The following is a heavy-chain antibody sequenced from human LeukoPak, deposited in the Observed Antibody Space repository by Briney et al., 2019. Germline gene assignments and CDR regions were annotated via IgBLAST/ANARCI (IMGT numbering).Heavy chain of an antibody. CDR2: IWYDGSNK. Sequence: GGSLRLSCAASGFTFSSYGMHWVRQAPGKGLEWVAVIWYDGSNKYYADSVKGRFTISRDNSKNTLYLQMNSLRAEDTAVYYCAKGGQVIQWLVLFVYWGQGTLVTVSS. CDR3: AKGGQVIQWLVLFVY. V-gene: IGHV3-33*06. D-gene: IGHD6-19*01. J-gene: IGHJ4*02. CDR1: GFTFSSYG.